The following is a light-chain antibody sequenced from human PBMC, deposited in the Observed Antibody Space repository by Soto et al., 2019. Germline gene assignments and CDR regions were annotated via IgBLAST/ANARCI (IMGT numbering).Light chain of an antibody. CDR1: QSVNSNY. V-gene: IGKV3-20*01. CDR3: QRYGSSPLYT. CDR2: GTS. J-gene: IGKJ2*01. Sequence: EIVLTQSPGTLSLSPGERATFSCRASQSVNSNYLAWYQQRPGLAPRLLIYGTSNRATGIPDRFSGSGSGTDSTLTISSPEPEDFAVYYCQRYGSSPLYTFGQGTKLEIK.